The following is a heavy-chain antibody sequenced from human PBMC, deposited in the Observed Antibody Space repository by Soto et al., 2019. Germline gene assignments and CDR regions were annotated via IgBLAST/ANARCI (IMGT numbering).Heavy chain of an antibody. J-gene: IGHJ4*02. D-gene: IGHD2-2*01. V-gene: IGHV3-7*01. CDR2: IKQDGSEK. CDR3: ARGPRVQYQLLPDY. CDR1: GFTFSSYW. Sequence: EVQLVESGGGLVQPGGSLRLSCAASGFTFSSYWMSWVRQAPGKGLEWVANIKQDGSEKYYVDSVKGRFTISRDNAKNSLYLQMNSLRAEDTAVYYWARGPRVQYQLLPDYWGQGTLVTVSS.